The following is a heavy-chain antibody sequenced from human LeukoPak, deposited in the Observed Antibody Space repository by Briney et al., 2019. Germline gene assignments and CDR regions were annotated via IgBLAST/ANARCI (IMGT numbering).Heavy chain of an antibody. CDR2: FSWNSGGI. V-gene: IGHV3-9*01. Sequence: GGSLRLSCAASGFTFEDYAMHWVRQVPGKGLEWVSGFSWNSGGIGYADSVKGRFTISRDNAKNALYLEMNSLRAEDTALYYCARSATIFGVVLDVWGKGTTVTVSS. D-gene: IGHD3-3*01. CDR1: GFTFEDYA. CDR3: ARSATIFGVVLDV. J-gene: IGHJ6*04.